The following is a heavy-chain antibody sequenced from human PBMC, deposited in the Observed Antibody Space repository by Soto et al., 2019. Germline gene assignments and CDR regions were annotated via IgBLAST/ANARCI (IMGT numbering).Heavy chain of an antibody. J-gene: IGHJ6*01. D-gene: IGHD1-26*01. CDR1: VCSISSYY. CDR3: ARDLPLYRGGANRGLNGMDV. CDR2: IYYSGST. Sequence: SSTXSLTGTGAVCSISSYYVILIRHPPGKGLEWIGYIYYSGSTNYNPSLKSRVTISVDTSKNQFSLKLSSVTAADTAVYYCARDLPLYRGGANRGLNGMDVWGQGPTVNVYS. V-gene: IGHV4-59*01.